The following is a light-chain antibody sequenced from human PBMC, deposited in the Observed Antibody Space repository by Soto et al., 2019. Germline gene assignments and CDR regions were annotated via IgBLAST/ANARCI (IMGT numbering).Light chain of an antibody. V-gene: IGLV2-23*02. Sequence: QSALTQPASVSGSPGQSITISCTGTTSDVGTYNLVSWYQHHPGKAPQLIIFEVTKRPSGVSDRFSGSKSGNTASLTISGLLGEDEADYYCCSFAGRSPPTSVLGTGTKVTVL. CDR3: CSFAGRSPPTSV. J-gene: IGLJ1*01. CDR1: TSDVGTYNL. CDR2: EVT.